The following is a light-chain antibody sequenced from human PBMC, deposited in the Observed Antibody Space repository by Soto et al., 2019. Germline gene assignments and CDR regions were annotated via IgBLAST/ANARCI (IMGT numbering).Light chain of an antibody. CDR2: AAS. Sequence: DTQMTQSPSSLSASVGDRVTLTCRASQNSSDYLNWYLQKPGKAPKLLVYAASTLQSGVPSRFRGSGFWTDFSLTISSLQPEGFATYYCQQNYTYPYTFGQGTKVEIK. V-gene: IGKV1-39*01. CDR3: QQNYTYPYT. J-gene: IGKJ2*01. CDR1: QNSSDY.